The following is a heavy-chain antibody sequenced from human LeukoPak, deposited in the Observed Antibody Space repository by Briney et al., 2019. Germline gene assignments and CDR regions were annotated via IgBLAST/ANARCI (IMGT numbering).Heavy chain of an antibody. D-gene: IGHD5-18*01. Sequence: SVKVSCKASGGTFSSYTISWVRQAPGQGLEWMGGIIPIFGTANYAQKFQGRVTITADKSTSTAYMELSSLRSEDTAVYYCARGYSYGYVGTYFDYWGQGTLVTVSS. V-gene: IGHV1-69*06. CDR3: ARGYSYGYVGTYFDY. CDR2: IIPIFGTA. CDR1: GGTFSSYT. J-gene: IGHJ4*02.